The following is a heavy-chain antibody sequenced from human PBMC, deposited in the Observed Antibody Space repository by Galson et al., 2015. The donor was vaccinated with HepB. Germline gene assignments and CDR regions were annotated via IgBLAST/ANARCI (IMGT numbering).Heavy chain of an antibody. D-gene: IGHD3-10*01. J-gene: IGHJ4*02. CDR1: GFTFSSYA. CDR3: AAPDYYASGSYYCYDY. V-gene: IGHV3-23*01. Sequence: SLRLSCAASGFTFSSYAMSWVRQAPGKGLEWVSVISGSGGSTYYADSVKGRFTISRDNSKNTLYLQMNSLRAEDTAVYYCAAPDYYASGSYYCYDYWGQGTLVTVSS. CDR2: ISGSGGST.